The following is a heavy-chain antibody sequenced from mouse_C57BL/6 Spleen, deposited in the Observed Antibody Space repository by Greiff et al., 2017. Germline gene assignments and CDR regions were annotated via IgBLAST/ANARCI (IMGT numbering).Heavy chain of an antibody. J-gene: IGHJ4*01. CDR2: IRNKANGYTT. Sequence: EVMLVESGGGLVQPGGSLSLSCAASGFTFTDYYMSWVRQPPGKALEWLGFIRNKANGYTTEYSASVKGRFTISRDNSQSILYLQMNALRAEDSATSYCARRSPYAMDYWGQGTSVTVSS. CDR3: ARRSPYAMDY. CDR1: GFTFTDYY. V-gene: IGHV7-3*01.